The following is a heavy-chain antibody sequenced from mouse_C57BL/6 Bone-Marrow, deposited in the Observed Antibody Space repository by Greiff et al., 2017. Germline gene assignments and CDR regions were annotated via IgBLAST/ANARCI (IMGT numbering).Heavy chain of an antibody. D-gene: IGHD1-1*01. Sequence: DVMLVEPGGGLVKPGGSLKLSCAASGFTFSDYGMHWVRQAPEQGLEWVAYISSGSSTIYYADTVKGRFTISRANAKNTLFLQVISLRSEDTAMYYCAKSGYYYGSSYPWYFDVWGTGTTVTVSS. CDR1: GFTFSDYG. CDR2: ISSGSSTI. V-gene: IGHV5-17*01. J-gene: IGHJ1*03. CDR3: AKSGYYYGSSYPWYFDV.